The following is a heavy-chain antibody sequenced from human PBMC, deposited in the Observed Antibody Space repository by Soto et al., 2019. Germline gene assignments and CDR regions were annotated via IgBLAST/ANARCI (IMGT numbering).Heavy chain of an antibody. CDR1: GFTFSSYS. V-gene: IGHV3-21*01. CDR3: ARDDTYGMDV. CDR2: ITSSTSYI. Sequence: GGSLRLSCAASGFTFSSYSMNWVRQAPGKGLEWASSITSSTSYIYYADSVKGRFTISRDNAKNSLYLQMNSLRAEDTAVYYCARDDTYGMDVWGQGTTVTVSS. J-gene: IGHJ6*02.